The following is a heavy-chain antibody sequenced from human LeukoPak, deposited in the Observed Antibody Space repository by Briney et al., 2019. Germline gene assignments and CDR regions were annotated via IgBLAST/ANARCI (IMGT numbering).Heavy chain of an antibody. V-gene: IGHV4-39*01. CDR3: AKRPQQSGSSYGDFNYYYMDV. CDR1: GGSISSSSYY. CDR2: VYYSGST. D-gene: IGHD5-18*01. Sequence: SETLALTCTVSGGSISSSSYYWGWIRQPPGKGLEWIGSVYYSGSTYYNPSLKSRVTIFVDSSKNQISLKLSSVTAADTAVYYCAKRPQQSGSSYGDFNYYYMDVWGKGTTVTVSS. J-gene: IGHJ6*03.